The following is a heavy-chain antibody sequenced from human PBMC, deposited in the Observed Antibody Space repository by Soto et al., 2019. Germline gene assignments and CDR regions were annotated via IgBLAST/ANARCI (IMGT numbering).Heavy chain of an antibody. Sequence: GSMRHCCATAGVTFMNFGRRWVLKTPGKGLEWVSTITSTGGDTYYTDSVKGRFTISRDNSKNTLYLQMSSLRAEDTALYYCTKASSDRHHMDVWGQGTTVTVYS. V-gene: IGHV3-23*01. CDR2: ITSTGGDT. CDR1: GVTFMNFG. J-gene: IGHJ6*02. CDR3: TKASSDRHHMDV.